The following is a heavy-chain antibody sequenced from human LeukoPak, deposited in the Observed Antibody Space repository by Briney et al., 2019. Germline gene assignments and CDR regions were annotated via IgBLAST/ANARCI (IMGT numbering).Heavy chain of an antibody. CDR2: ISGSGDTT. D-gene: IGHD2-2*01. Sequence: GGSLRLSCAASGFTFRSYAMSWVRQAPGKGLEWVSAISGSGDTTSYADSVKGRFTISRDNSKNTLYLQMNSLRPEDTAVYYCAKVGARGCSSSTCFIYWGQGTLVTVSS. V-gene: IGHV3-23*01. CDR3: AKVGARGCSSSTCFIY. J-gene: IGHJ4*02. CDR1: GFTFRSYA.